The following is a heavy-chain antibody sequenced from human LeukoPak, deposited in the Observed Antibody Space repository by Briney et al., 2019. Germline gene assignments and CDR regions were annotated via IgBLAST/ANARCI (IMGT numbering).Heavy chain of an antibody. CDR2: IRSTAYGGTT. D-gene: IGHD6-19*01. CDR3: TRVSYNSDWN. V-gene: IGHV3-49*04. CDR1: GFTFGDYA. Sequence: GGSLRLSXTASGFTFGDYAMNWVRQAPGKGLEWLGFIRSTAYGGTTEYAASVKGRFTISRDDSKSIAYLQMNSLKTEDTAMYYCTRVSYNSDWNWGQGTLVTVSS. J-gene: IGHJ4*02.